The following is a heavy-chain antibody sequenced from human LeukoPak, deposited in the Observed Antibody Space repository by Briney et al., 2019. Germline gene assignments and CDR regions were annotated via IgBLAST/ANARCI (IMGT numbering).Heavy chain of an antibody. D-gene: IGHD3-22*01. J-gene: IGHJ4*02. Sequence: SETLSLTCTVSGGSISSSSYYWGWIRQPPGKGLEWIGSMYYSGSTFYNPSLRSRVTISVDTSKNQFSLRLSSMTAADTAVYYCAREYYDSISYYFDYWGQGTLVTVSS. CDR3: AREYYDSISYYFDY. V-gene: IGHV4-39*02. CDR1: GGSISSSSYY. CDR2: MYYSGST.